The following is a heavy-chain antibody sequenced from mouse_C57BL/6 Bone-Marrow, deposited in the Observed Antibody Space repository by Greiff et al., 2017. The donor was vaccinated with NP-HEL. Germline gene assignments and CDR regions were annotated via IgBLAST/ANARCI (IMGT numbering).Heavy chain of an antibody. J-gene: IGHJ2*01. Sequence: EVMLVESGGGLVKPGGSLKLSCVASGFTFSSYTMSWVRQTPEKRLEWVATISGGGGNTYYPDSVKGRFTISRDNAKNTLYLQMSSLRSEDTALYYCARDKGITTVVSYFDYWGQGTTLTVSS. CDR2: ISGGGGNT. D-gene: IGHD1-1*01. CDR3: ARDKGITTVVSYFDY. V-gene: IGHV5-9*01. CDR1: GFTFSSYT.